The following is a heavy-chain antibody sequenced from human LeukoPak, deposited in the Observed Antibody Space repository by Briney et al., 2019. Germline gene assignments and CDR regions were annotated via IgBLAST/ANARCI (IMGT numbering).Heavy chain of an antibody. Sequence: SETLSLTCTVSGGSISSYYWSWIRQPPGKGLEWIGCIYYSGSTNYNPSLKSRVTISVDTSKNQFSLKLSSVTAADTAVYYCARSGGSYWGPLGYWGQGTLVTVSS. D-gene: IGHD1-26*01. J-gene: IGHJ4*02. CDR3: ARSGGSYWGPLGY. V-gene: IGHV4-59*01. CDR1: GGSISSYY. CDR2: IYYSGST.